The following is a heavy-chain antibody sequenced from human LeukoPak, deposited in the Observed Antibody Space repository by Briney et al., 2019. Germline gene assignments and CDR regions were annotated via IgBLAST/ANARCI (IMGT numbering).Heavy chain of an antibody. Sequence: PGGSLRLSCAASGFPFSSYAMHWVRQAPGKGLEWVAVISYDGSNKYYADSVKGRFTISRDNSKNTLYLQMNSLRAEDTAVYYCARDADTAMAYFDYWGQGTLVTVSS. CDR3: ARDADTAMAYFDY. CDR1: GFPFSSYA. D-gene: IGHD5-18*01. CDR2: ISYDGSNK. J-gene: IGHJ4*02. V-gene: IGHV3-30-3*01.